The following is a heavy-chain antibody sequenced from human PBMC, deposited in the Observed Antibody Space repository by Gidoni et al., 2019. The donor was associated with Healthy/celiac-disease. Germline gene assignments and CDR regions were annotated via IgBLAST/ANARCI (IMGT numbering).Heavy chain of an antibody. D-gene: IGHD1-26*01. Sequence: QVQLVQSGAEVKQPGSSVTVSCTHSGGTFSSYAISWVRQAPGQGLEWMGGIIPIFGTANYAQKFQGRVTITADESTSTAYMELSSLRSEDTAVYYCASTLVGATYFDYWGQGTLVTVSS. CDR1: GGTFSSYA. V-gene: IGHV1-69*01. CDR3: ASTLVGATYFDY. J-gene: IGHJ4*02. CDR2: IIPIFGTA.